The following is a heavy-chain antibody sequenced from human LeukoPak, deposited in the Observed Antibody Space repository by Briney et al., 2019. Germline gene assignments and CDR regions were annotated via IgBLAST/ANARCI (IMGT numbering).Heavy chain of an antibody. V-gene: IGHV4-39*07. CDR1: GGSIVGISYY. CDR3: AGMRITTPTVRTLDY. J-gene: IGHJ4*02. CDR2: IYYSGRS. D-gene: IGHD1-14*01. Sequence: SETLSLTCTVSGGSIVGISYYWGWIRQPPWNGLEWFGSIYYSGRSYYNPSLKSRVTISVDTSKNQFSLKLSCVTAADTAVYYCAGMRITTPTVRTLDYWGQGTLVTVSS.